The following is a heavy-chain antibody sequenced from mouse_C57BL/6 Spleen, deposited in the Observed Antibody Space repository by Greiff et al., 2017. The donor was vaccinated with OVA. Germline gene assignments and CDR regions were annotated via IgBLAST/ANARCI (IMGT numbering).Heavy chain of an antibody. CDR1: GYSITSDY. CDR3: ARRNSNYVGLFDY. J-gene: IGHJ2*01. V-gene: IGHV3-8*01. CDR2: ISYSGST. D-gene: IGHD2-5*01. Sequence: DVHLVESGPGLAKPSQTLSLTCSVTGYSITSDYWNWIRKFPGNKLEYMGYISYSGSTYYNPSLKSRISITRDTSKNQYYLQLNSVTTEDTATYYCARRNSNYVGLFDYWGQGTTLTVSS.